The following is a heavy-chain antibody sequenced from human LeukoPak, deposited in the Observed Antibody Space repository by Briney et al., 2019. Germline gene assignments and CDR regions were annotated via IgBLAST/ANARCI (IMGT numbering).Heavy chain of an antibody. CDR2: IHYSGST. J-gene: IGHJ5*02. D-gene: IGHD3-10*01. Sequence: SQTLSLTCTVSGGSINSGDYYWTWIRQPPGKGLEWIGYIHYSGSTYYNPSLKSRVTISVDTSKNQFSLKLSSVTAADTAVYYCARYGSGQPRRWFDPWGQGTLVTVSS. CDR1: GGSINSGDYY. V-gene: IGHV4-30-4*01. CDR3: ARYGSGQPRRWFDP.